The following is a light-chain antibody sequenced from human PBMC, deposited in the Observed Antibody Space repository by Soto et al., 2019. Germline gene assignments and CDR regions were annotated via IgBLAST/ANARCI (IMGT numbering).Light chain of an antibody. CDR1: QSINSE. Sequence: EIVMTQSPATLSLSPGERAALSCRASQSINSELAWYQQKPGQPPRLLIYGASTRATGVPARFTGRESGSEFTLTISGLQSEDFAVYYCQQGHNWPLTFGQGTRLDI. CDR2: GAS. CDR3: QQGHNWPLT. J-gene: IGKJ2*01. V-gene: IGKV3-15*01.